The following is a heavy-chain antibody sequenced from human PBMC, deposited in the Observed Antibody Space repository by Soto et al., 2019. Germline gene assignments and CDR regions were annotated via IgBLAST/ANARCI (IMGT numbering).Heavy chain of an antibody. V-gene: IGHV2-5*02. Sequence: QITLNESGPAQVKPRQTLTLTCTFSGFSLTTSGVGVGWIRQSPGRAPGWLALIYWDEDKRYSPSLKSTLTITKDASKNQGVLTMADLDPADTATYYCAHRVLRTVFGLVTTTAIYFDFWGQGTPVAVSS. CDR2: IYWDEDK. CDR3: AHRVLRTVFGLVTTTAIYFDF. J-gene: IGHJ4*02. CDR1: GFSLTTSGVG. D-gene: IGHD3-3*01.